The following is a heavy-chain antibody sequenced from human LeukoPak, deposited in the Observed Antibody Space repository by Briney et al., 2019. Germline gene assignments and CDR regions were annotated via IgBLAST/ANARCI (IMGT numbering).Heavy chain of an antibody. V-gene: IGHV4-34*01. Sequence: SETLSLTCAVYGVSFSGYYWSWIRQPPGKGLEWIGEINHSGSTNYNPSLKSRVTISVDTSKNQFSLKLSSVTAADTAVYYCAIGSGYYFRAFDIWGQGTMVTVSS. CDR2: INHSGST. CDR3: AIGSGYYFRAFDI. CDR1: GVSFSGYY. D-gene: IGHD3-22*01. J-gene: IGHJ3*02.